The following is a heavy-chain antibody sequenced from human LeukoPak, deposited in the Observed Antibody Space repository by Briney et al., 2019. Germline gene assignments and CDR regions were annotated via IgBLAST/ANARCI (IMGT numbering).Heavy chain of an antibody. CDR1: GFTFSSYG. D-gene: IGHD2-15*01. J-gene: IGHJ4*02. V-gene: IGHV3-33*01. CDR2: IWYDGSNK. CDR3: ARATAVVAAPY. Sequence: KPGRSLRLSCAASGFTFSSYGMHWVRQAPGKGLEWVAVIWYDGSNKYYADSVKGRFTISRDNSKNTLYLQMNSLRAEDTAVYYCARATAVVAAPYWGQGTLVTVSS.